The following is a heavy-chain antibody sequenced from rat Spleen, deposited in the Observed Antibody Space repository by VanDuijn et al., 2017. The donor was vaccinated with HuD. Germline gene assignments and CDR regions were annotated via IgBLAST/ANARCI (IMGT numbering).Heavy chain of an antibody. CDR3: AREATPFRVMDA. Sequence: EVKLVESGGGLVQPGRSLKLSCAASGFNFNDHWMGWVRQAPGKGLEWIGEINKDSSTINYTPSLKDKFTISRDNAQNTLYLQMSKLGSEDTAIYYCAREATPFRVMDAWGQGASVTVSS. CDR2: INKDSSTI. CDR1: GFNFNDHW. J-gene: IGHJ4*01. V-gene: IGHV4-2*01. D-gene: IGHD3-4*01.